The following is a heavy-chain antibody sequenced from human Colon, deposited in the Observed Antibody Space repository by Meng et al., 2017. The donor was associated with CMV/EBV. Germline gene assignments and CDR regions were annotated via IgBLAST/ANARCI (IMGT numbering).Heavy chain of an antibody. CDR3: AKDGAEFLEWFDY. Sequence: ATSGLTINNYARSWVRQERGKGLRWVAAISGSGGTTHYTDSVKGRFTISRDNSKRTLYLQMNSLTAEDTAVYFCAKDGAEFLEWFDYWGQGTLVTVSS. CDR2: ISGSGGTT. D-gene: IGHD3-3*01. V-gene: IGHV3-23*01. J-gene: IGHJ4*02. CDR1: GLTINNYA.